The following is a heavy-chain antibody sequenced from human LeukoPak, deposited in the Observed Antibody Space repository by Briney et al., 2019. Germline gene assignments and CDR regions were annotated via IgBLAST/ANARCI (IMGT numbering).Heavy chain of an antibody. J-gene: IGHJ4*02. Sequence: SETLSLTCAVSGYSISSGYYWGWIRQPPGKGLEWIGSIYHSGSTYYNPSLKSRVTISVDTSKNQFSLKLSSVTAADTAVYYCARVGAVAGFDYWCQGTLVTVSS. CDR3: ARVGAVAGFDY. CDR2: IYHSGST. V-gene: IGHV4-38-2*01. D-gene: IGHD6-19*01. CDR1: GYSISSGYY.